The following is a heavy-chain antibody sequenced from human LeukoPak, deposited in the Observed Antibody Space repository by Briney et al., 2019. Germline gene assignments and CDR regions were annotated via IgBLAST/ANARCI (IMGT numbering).Heavy chain of an antibody. D-gene: IGHD4-17*01. CDR2: IYHSGST. V-gene: IGHV4-4*02. CDR1: GGSISSSNW. CDR3: ARDRYGDYPFDY. Sequence: SETLSLICAVSGGSISSSNWWSWVRQPPGKGLEWIGEIYHSGSTNYNPSLKSRVTISVDKSKNQFSLKLSSVTAADTAVYYCARDRYGDYPFDYWGQGTLVTVSS. J-gene: IGHJ4*02.